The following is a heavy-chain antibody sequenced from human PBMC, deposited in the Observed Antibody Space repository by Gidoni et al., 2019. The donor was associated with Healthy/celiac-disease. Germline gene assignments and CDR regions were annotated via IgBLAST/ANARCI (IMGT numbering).Heavy chain of an antibody. CDR2: INSDGSST. V-gene: IGHV3-74*01. CDR3: ARDFYDSSGYSHDAFDI. J-gene: IGHJ3*02. D-gene: IGHD3-22*01. CDR1: GFTFSSYW. Sequence: EVQLVESGGGLFQPGGSLRLSCAASGFTFSSYWLHWVRQVPGKGLVWVSRINSDGSSTSYADSVKGRFTISRDNAKNTLYLQMNSLRAEDTAVYYCARDFYDSSGYSHDAFDIWGQGTMVTVSS.